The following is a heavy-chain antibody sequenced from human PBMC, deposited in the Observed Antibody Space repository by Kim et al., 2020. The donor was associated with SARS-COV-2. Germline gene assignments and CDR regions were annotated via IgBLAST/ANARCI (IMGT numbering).Heavy chain of an antibody. CDR3: AVGATQAEYFQH. CDR1: GGSFSGYY. D-gene: IGHD1-26*01. V-gene: IGHV4-34*01. J-gene: IGHJ1*01. Sequence: SETLSLTCAVYGGSFSGYYWSWIRQPPGKGLEWIGEINHSGSTNYNPTLKSRVTISVDTSKNQFSLKLSSVTAADTAVYYCAVGATQAEYFQHWGQGTLVTVSS. CDR2: INHSGST.